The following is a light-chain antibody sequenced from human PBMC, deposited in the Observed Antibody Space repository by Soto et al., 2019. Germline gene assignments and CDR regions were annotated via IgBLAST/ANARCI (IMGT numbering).Light chain of an antibody. Sequence: QSALTQPPSVSGSPGQSVAISCTGTSSDVGSYNRVSWYQQPSGTAPKVMIYEVSNRPSGVPDRFSGSKSGNTASLTISGLQAEDEADYYCSSYTSSSTYVFGTGTKLT. CDR2: EVS. V-gene: IGLV2-18*02. CDR1: SSDVGSYNR. CDR3: SSYTSSSTYV. J-gene: IGLJ1*01.